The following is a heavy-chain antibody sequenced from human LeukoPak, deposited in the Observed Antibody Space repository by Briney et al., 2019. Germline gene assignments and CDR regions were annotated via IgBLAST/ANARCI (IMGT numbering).Heavy chain of an antibody. CDR3: ARDKYGDYGLDY. CDR1: GFTFSSYT. J-gene: IGHJ4*02. CDR2: ISSSSTYI. D-gene: IGHD4-17*01. V-gene: IGHV3-21*01. Sequence: GGSLRLSCAAYGFTFSSYTMNWVRQAPGKGLEWVSSISSSSTYIYYADSVKGRFTISRDYARNSLSLQMNSLRAEDTAVYYCARDKYGDYGLDYWGPGTLVTVSS.